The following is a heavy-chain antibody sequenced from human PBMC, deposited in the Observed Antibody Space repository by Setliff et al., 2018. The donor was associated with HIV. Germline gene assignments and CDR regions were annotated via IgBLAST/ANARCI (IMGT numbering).Heavy chain of an antibody. Sequence: SETLSLTCSVSGGSITSHYWTWIRQPPGKGLEWIGVIPYSGSPHYNPSLKSRVTIGMDTSKNQVSLTLSSVTAVDTAVYYCARFCSGGSCPDYWGQGTPVTVSS. CDR1: GGSITSHY. J-gene: IGHJ4*02. D-gene: IGHD2-15*01. CDR2: IPYSGSP. CDR3: ARFCSGGSCPDY. V-gene: IGHV4-59*11.